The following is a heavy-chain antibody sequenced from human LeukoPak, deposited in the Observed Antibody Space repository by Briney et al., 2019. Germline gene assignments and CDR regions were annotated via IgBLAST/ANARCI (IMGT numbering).Heavy chain of an antibody. CDR3: ARVALNWFDP. CDR2: IYYSGST. Sequence: PSETLSLTCTVSGGSVSSGSYYWSWIRQPPGKGLEWIGYIYYSGSTNYNPSLKSRVTISVDTSKNQFSLKLSSVTAADPAVYYCARVALNWFDPWGQGTLVTVSS. CDR1: GGSVSSGSYY. J-gene: IGHJ5*02. V-gene: IGHV4-61*01.